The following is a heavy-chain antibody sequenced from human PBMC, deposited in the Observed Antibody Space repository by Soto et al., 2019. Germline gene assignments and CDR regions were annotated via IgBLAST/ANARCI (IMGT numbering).Heavy chain of an antibody. D-gene: IGHD2-15*01. CDR1: GFTFSSYW. J-gene: IGHJ4*02. CDR2: INSDGSST. V-gene: IGHV3-74*01. CDR3: ARDYHYCSGGSCYEIFDY. Sequence: GGSLRLSCAASGFTFSSYWMHWVRQAPGKGLVWVSRINSDGSSTSYADSVKGRFTISRDNAKNTLYLQMNSLRAEDTAVYYCARDYHYCSGGSCYEIFDYWGQGTLVTVSS.